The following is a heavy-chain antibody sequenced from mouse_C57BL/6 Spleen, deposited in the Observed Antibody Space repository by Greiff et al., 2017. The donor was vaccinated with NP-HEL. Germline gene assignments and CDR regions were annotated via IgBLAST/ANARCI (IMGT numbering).Heavy chain of an antibody. Sequence: VQLQQPGAELVKPGASVKMSCKASGYTFTSYWITWVKQRPGQGLEWLGDIYPGSGSTNYNEKFKSKATLTVDTSSSTAYMQLSSLTAEDSAVYYCASELRLPEKGDYWGQGTTLTVSS. CDR3: ASELRLPEKGDY. V-gene: IGHV1-55*01. D-gene: IGHD1-2*01. CDR1: GYTFTSYW. CDR2: IYPGSGST. J-gene: IGHJ2*01.